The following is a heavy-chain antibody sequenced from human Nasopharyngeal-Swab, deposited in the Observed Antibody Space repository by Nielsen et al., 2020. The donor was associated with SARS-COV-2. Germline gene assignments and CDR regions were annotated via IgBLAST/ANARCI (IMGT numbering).Heavy chain of an antibody. V-gene: IGHV4-34*01. CDR3: ASPQYSSSYHEGV. D-gene: IGHD6-13*01. CDR2: INHSGST. J-gene: IGHJ6*04. CDR1: GGSFSGYY. Sequence: SETLSLTCAVYGGSFSGYYWSWIRQPPEKGLEWIGEINHSGSTNYNPSLKSRVTISVDTSKNQFSLKLSSVTAADAAVYYCASPQYSSSYHEGVWGKGTTVTVSS.